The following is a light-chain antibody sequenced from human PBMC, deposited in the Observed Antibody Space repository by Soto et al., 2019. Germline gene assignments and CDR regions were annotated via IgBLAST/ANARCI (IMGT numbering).Light chain of an antibody. CDR3: SSYAGSSNV. Sequence: QSALTQPPSASGSPGQSVAISCTGTSSDVGGYNYVSWYQQHPGKAPKLMIYEVNKRPSGVPDRFSGSKSGNTASRTVSGLQAEDEADYYCSSYAGSSNVFGTGTKLTVL. CDR2: EVN. V-gene: IGLV2-8*01. CDR1: SSDVGGYNY. J-gene: IGLJ1*01.